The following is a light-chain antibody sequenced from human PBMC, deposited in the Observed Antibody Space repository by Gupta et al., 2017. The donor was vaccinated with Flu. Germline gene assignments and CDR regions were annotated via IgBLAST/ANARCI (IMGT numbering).Light chain of an antibody. CDR1: QGISSY. V-gene: IGKV1-9*01. CDR3: QHLT. J-gene: IGKJ4*01. CDR2: GAS. Sequence: DIQLTQSPSFLSASVGDRVTITCRASQGISSYLAWYQQKPGKAPKLLIYGASTLQSGVPSRFSGSGSGTEFTLTISSLQPEDFATYYCQHLTFGGGTKVEIK.